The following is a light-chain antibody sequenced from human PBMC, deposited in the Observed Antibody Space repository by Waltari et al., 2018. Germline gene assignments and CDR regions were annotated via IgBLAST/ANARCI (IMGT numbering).Light chain of an antibody. CDR2: AAS. CDR1: QGISSY. CDR3: LQHNNYPYS. V-gene: IGKV1-17*01. J-gene: IGKJ2*03. Sequence: DIQMTQSPSSLSASVGDTVTITCRASQGISSYLNWFQQKPGKASKLLIYAASSLESGVPSRFSGSGSGTEFTLTISSLQPEDFAAYYCLQHNNYPYSFGQGTKVEIK.